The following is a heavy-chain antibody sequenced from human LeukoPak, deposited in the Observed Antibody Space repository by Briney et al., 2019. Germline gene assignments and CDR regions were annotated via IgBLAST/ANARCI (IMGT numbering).Heavy chain of an antibody. Sequence: GGSLRLSCAASGFTFSSYAMGWVRQALGKGLEWVSAISGSGGSTYYADSVKGRFTISRDNSKNTLYLQMNSLRAEDTAVYYCAKVGRYYDSSGYSPFDYWGQGTLVTVSS. D-gene: IGHD3-22*01. V-gene: IGHV3-23*01. CDR3: AKVGRYYDSSGYSPFDY. CDR2: ISGSGGST. J-gene: IGHJ4*02. CDR1: GFTFSSYA.